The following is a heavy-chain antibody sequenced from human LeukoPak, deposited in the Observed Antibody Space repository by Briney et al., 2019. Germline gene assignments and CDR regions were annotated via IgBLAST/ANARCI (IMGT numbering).Heavy chain of an antibody. V-gene: IGHV3-23*01. J-gene: IGHJ5*02. D-gene: IGHD2-2*01. CDR3: AKDGYCSSSSCRKRVDP. CDR2: ISGSGGST. CDR1: GFTFSNYA. Sequence: PGGSLRLSCAASGFTFSNYAMTWVRQAPGKGLEWVSVISGSGGSTYYADSVKGRFTISRDNSKNTLYLQMNNLRAEDTAVYYCAKDGYCSSSSCRKRVDPWGQGTLVTVSS.